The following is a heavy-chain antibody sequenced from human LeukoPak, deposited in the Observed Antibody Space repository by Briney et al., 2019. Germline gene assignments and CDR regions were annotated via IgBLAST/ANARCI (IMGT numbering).Heavy chain of an antibody. CDR2: ISAYNGDT. D-gene: IGHD3-22*01. CDR3: ASDEPYYYDSSGGLDY. Sequence: GASVKVSCKAAGYIFISYGINWVRQAPGQGLEWMGWISAYNGDTNYAQKLQGRVTMTTDTSTSTAYMELSSLRSEDTAVYYCASDEPYYYDSSGGLDYWGQGTLVTVSS. V-gene: IGHV1-18*01. CDR1: GYIFISYG. J-gene: IGHJ4*02.